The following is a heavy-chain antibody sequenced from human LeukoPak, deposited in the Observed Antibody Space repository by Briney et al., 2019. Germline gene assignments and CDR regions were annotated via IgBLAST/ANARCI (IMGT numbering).Heavy chain of an antibody. J-gene: IGHJ4*02. Sequence: GGSLRLSCAASGFTFSSYAMSWVRQAPGKGLEWVSTITGSGTSTFYADSVKGRFTISRDNSRDTLSLQMNSLRAEDTAVYYPAKRGCQRGPNTVVLRYIIDYFDDWGKGTLVTVS. CDR1: GFTFSSYA. CDR3: AKRGCQRGPNTVVLRYIIDYFDD. D-gene: IGHD3-10*01. V-gene: IGHV3-23*01. CDR2: ITGSGTST.